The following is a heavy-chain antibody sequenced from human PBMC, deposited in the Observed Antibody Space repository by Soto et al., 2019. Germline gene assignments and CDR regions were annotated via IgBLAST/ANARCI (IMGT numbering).Heavy chain of an antibody. CDR3: ARLYYSSSWYTADAFDI. Sequence: GESLKISCKGSGYSFTSYWIGWVRQMPGKGLDWMGIIYPGDSDTRYSPSFQGQVTISADKSISTAYLQWSSLKASDTAMYYCARLYYSSSWYTADAFDIWGQGTMVTVSS. D-gene: IGHD6-13*01. CDR1: GYSFTSYW. J-gene: IGHJ3*02. CDR2: IYPGDSDT. V-gene: IGHV5-51*01.